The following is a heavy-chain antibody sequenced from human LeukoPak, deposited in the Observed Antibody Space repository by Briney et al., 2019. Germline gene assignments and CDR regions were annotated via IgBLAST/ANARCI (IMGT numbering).Heavy chain of an antibody. D-gene: IGHD3-22*01. Sequence: ASVKVSCKASGYTFTGYYMHRVRQAPGQGLEWMGWINPNSGGTNYAQKFQGRVTMTRDTSISTAYMELSRLRSDDTAVYYCARRDYDSSGYPLFDYWGQGTLVTVSS. CDR1: GYTFTGYY. V-gene: IGHV1-2*02. CDR2: INPNSGGT. CDR3: ARRDYDSSGYPLFDY. J-gene: IGHJ4*02.